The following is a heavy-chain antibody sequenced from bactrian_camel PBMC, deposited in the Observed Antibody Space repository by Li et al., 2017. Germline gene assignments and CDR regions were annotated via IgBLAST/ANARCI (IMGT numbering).Heavy chain of an antibody. Sequence: VQLVESGGGSVQPGGSLRLSSAASGFTFSNYAMSWVRQAPGKGLEWVSVISDDGTTYYADSVKGRFTISRDNAKSTVYLQLNSLKTEDTAMYYCANGVRPFMSWYYGMDSWGNGTQVTVS. V-gene: IGHV3S40*01. CDR2: ISDDGTT. J-gene: IGHJ7*01. D-gene: IGHD1*01. CDR1: GFTFSNYA.